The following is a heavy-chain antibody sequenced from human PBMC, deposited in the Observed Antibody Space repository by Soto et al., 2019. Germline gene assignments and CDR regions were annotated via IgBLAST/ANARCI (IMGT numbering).Heavy chain of an antibody. CDR3: ARVNYYDSSGVFDP. J-gene: IGHJ5*02. V-gene: IGHV4-38-2*01. Sequence: SETLSLTCAVSGYSISSGYYWDWIRQPPGKGLEWIGSIYHSGSTYYNPSLKSRVTISVDTSKNQFSLKLSSVTAADTAVYYCARVNYYDSSGVFDPWGQGTLVTVPQ. CDR1: GYSISSGYY. D-gene: IGHD3-22*01. CDR2: IYHSGST.